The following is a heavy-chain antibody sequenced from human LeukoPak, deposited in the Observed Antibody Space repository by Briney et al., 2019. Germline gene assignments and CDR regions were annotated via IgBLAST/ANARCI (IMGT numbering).Heavy chain of an antibody. CDR2: INSDGSIT. CDR1: GFTFSSYW. J-gene: IGHJ4*02. V-gene: IGHV3-74*01. CDR3: AKTDEITPLSAPGDY. Sequence: TGGSLRLSCTASGFTFSSYWMHWVRQAPGKGLVWVSRINSDGSITDYADSVKGRFTISRDNSKNTLYLQMNSLRAEDTAVYYCAKTDEITPLSAPGDYWGQGTLVTVSS. D-gene: IGHD3-16*01.